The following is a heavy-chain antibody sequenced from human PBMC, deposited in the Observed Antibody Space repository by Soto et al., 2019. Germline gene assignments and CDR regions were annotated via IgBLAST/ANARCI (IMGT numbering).Heavy chain of an antibody. V-gene: IGHV3-21*01. CDR2: ISSSSSYI. D-gene: IGHD6-13*01. Sequence: GGSLRLSCAASGFTFSSYSMNWVRQAPGKGLEWVSSISSSSSYIYYADSVKGRFTISRDNAKNSLYLQMNSLRAEDTAVYYCARGLYSSSWDPAGYYFDYWGQGTLVTVSS. CDR3: ARGLYSSSWDPAGYYFDY. J-gene: IGHJ4*02. CDR1: GFTFSSYS.